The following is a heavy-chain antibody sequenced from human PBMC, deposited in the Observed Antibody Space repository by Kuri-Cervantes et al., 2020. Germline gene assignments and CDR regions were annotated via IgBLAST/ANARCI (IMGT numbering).Heavy chain of an antibody. CDR3: ARDGTYYYDSSGYYNSYYYYYGMDV. V-gene: IGHV1-2*02. CDR2: INPDSGDT. J-gene: IGHJ6*02. Sequence: ASVKVSCKTSGYTFIDYYIHWVRQAPRQGLEWMGSINPDSGDTDSAQKFQGRVTMTRDTSISTAYMELSRLRSEDTAVYYCARDGTYYYDSSGYYNSYYYYYGMDVWGQGTTVTVSS. D-gene: IGHD3-22*01. CDR1: GYTFIDYY.